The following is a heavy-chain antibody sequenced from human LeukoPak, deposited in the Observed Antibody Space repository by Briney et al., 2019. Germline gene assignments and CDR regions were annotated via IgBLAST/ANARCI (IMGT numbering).Heavy chain of an antibody. Sequence: ASAKVSCKASGYRFTSDGIAWVRQAPGQGLEWMGWISVNSGYTNYAQKVQGRVTMTADTSTSTVYMELRSLRSDDTAIYYCARSREVTVSGPQFDYWGQGTLVTVSS. CDR3: ARSREVTVSGPQFDY. CDR2: ISVNSGYT. J-gene: IGHJ4*02. CDR1: GYRFTSDG. D-gene: IGHD4-23*01. V-gene: IGHV1-18*01.